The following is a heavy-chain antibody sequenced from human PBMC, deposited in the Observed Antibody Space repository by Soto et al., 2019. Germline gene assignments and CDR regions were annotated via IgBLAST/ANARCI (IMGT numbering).Heavy chain of an antibody. CDR3: VKAVYLLDFDY. CDR2: ISGTGGNT. D-gene: IGHD1-20*01. J-gene: IGHJ4*02. Sequence: LRLSCAASGFTFSSYAMTWVRQAPGKGLEWVSTISGTGGNTYYADSVKGRFTISRDNSKNTVYLQMNSPRAEDTAVYYCVKAVYLLDFDYWGQGTLVTVSS. V-gene: IGHV3-23*01. CDR1: GFTFSSYA.